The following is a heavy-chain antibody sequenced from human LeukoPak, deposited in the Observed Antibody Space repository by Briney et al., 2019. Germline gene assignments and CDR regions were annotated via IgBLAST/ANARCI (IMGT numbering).Heavy chain of an antibody. Sequence: SETLSPTCAVYGGSLSGYYWSWIRQPPGKGLEWIGEIDDSGSTNYNPSLKSRVTISVDTSKNQFSLKLSSVTAADTAVYYCATRGWPVLRHLDWLLRSYFASWGQGPLVPASS. CDR1: GGSLSGYY. CDR3: ATRGWPVLRHLDWLLRSYFAS. V-gene: IGHV4-34*01. J-gene: IGHJ4*02. CDR2: IDDSGST. D-gene: IGHD3-9*01.